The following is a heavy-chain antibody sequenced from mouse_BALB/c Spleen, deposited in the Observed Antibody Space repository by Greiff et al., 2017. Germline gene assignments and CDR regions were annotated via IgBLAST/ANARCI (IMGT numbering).Heavy chain of an antibody. CDR1: GFTFSSFG. J-gene: IGHJ4*01. CDR3: ARPPYGNSYAMDY. Sequence: EVQRVESGGGLVQPGGSRKLSCAASGFTFSSFGMHWVRQAPEKGLEWVAYISSGSSTIYYADTVKGRFTISRDNPKNTLFLQMTSLRSEDTAMYYCARPPYGNSYAMDYWGQGTSVTVSS. CDR2: ISSGSSTI. V-gene: IGHV5-17*02. D-gene: IGHD2-1*01.